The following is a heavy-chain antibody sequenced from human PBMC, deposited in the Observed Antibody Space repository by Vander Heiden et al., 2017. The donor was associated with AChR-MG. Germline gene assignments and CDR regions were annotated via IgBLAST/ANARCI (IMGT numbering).Heavy chain of an antibody. CDR2: IYYRGST. V-gene: IGHV4-59*01. CDR3: ARSGTIAAAFHFDY. J-gene: IGHJ4*02. D-gene: IGHD6-13*01. CDR1: GGSISSYC. Sequence: QVQLQESAPGLVKPSETLSITCTAAGGSISSYCWSWIRQPPGKGREWIGYIYYRGSTNYNPSLKRRVTISVDTSKNQFSLTLSSVTAAGTAVYYCARSGTIAAAFHFDYWGQGTLVTVSS.